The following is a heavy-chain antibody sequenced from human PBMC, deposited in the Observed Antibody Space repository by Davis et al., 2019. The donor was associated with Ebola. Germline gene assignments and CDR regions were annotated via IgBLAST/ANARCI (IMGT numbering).Heavy chain of an antibody. CDR1: GGSISSSNW. Sequence: SETLSLTCAVSGGSISSSNWWSWIRQPPGKGLEWIGYIYYSGSTYYNPSLKSRVTISVDTSKNQFSLKLSSVTAADTAVYYCAVRGYSYGFDYWGQGTLVTVSS. CDR2: IYYSGST. D-gene: IGHD5-18*01. J-gene: IGHJ4*02. V-gene: IGHV4-4*02. CDR3: AVRGYSYGFDY.